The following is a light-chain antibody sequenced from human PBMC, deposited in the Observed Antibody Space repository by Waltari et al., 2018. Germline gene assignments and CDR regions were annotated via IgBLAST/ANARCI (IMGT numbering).Light chain of an antibody. CDR1: SGHSTYA. J-gene: IGLJ2*01. Sequence: QLVLTQSSSASASLGASVKLTCTLSSGHSTYAIAWHQQRPGQSPRYLMKVNSDGSYNKGDGIPDRFSGSSAGSERYLTISSLQADDEAEYYCQSCDSSLRNIFGGGTKLTVL. CDR3: QSCDSSLRNI. V-gene: IGLV4-69*01. CDR2: VNSDGSY.